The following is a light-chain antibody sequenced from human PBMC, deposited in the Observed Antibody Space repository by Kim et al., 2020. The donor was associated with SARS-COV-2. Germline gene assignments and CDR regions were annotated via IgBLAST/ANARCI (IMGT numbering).Light chain of an antibody. CDR2: DAS. CDR1: QSVSNNY. V-gene: IGKV3-20*01. CDR3: QQYDTSPR. Sequence: SLSPGERASLSCRASQSVSNNYLAWYQQKPGQAPRLLIYDASSRATGIPDRFSGSGSGTDFTLTISRLEPEDFAVYFCQQYDTSPRFGGGTKLEIK. J-gene: IGKJ4*01.